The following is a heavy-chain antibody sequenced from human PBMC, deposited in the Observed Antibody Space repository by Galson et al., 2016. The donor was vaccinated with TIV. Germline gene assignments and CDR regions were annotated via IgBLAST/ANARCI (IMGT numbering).Heavy chain of an antibody. CDR1: GGTFSSSV. Sequence: SVKVSCKAPGGTFSSSVFSWVRQAPGQGLEWMGGIVPLFGTTNFAQKFQGRVTVTADESTSTVYLDLSSLRSEDTAVYYCAKDRNSALDTYHYYYGLDVWGHGTTVTVSS. D-gene: IGHD5-18*01. CDR2: IVPLFGTT. CDR3: AKDRNSALDTYHYYYGLDV. V-gene: IGHV1-69*13. J-gene: IGHJ6*02.